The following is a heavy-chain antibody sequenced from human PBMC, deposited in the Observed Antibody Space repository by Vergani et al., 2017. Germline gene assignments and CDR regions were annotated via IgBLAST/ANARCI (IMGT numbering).Heavy chain of an antibody. J-gene: IGHJ6*02. CDR3: AADRGEMATIEGFYYGMDV. CDR2: IVVGSGNT. D-gene: IGHD5-24*01. CDR1: GFTFTSSA. Sequence: QMQLVQSGPEVKKPGTSVKVSCKASGFTFTSSAMQWVRQARGQRLEWIGWIVVGSGNTNYAQKFQERVTITRDMSTSTAYMELSSLRSEDTAVYYCAADRGEMATIEGFYYGMDVWGQGTTVTVCS. V-gene: IGHV1-58*02.